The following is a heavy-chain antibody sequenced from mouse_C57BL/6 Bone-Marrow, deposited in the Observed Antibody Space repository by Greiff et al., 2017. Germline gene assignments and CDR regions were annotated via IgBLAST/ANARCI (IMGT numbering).Heavy chain of an antibody. D-gene: IGHD2-3*01. CDR1: GYTFTSYW. V-gene: IGHV1-64*01. Sequence: QVQLQQSGAELVKPGASVKLSCKASGYTFTSYWMHWVKQRPGQGLEWIGMIHPNSGSTNYNEKFKSKATLTVDKSSSTAYMQLSSLTSEDSAVYYCAREDGYYIYYYAMDYWGQGTSVTVSS. CDR3: AREDGYYIYYYAMDY. J-gene: IGHJ4*01. CDR2: IHPNSGST.